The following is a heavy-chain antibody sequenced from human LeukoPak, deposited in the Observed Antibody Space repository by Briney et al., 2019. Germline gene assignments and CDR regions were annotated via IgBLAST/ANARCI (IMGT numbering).Heavy chain of an antibody. CDR3: AKPGYYYDSSGYYRS. Sequence: GGSLRLSCAASGFTFSSYGMRWVRQAPGKGLEWVAFIRYDGSNKYYADSVKGRFTISRDNSKNTLYLQMNSLRAEDTAVYYCAKPGYYYDSSGYYRSWGQGTLVTVSS. V-gene: IGHV3-30*02. D-gene: IGHD3-22*01. CDR2: IRYDGSNK. CDR1: GFTFSSYG. J-gene: IGHJ5*02.